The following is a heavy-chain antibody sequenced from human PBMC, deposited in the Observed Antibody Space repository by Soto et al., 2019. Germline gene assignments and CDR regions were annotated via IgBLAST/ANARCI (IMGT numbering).Heavy chain of an antibody. CDR3: ATGAAYYYDTSRY. CDR2: VFNDESSI. CDR1: GSGFSALA. D-gene: IGHD3-22*01. J-gene: IGHJ4*02. V-gene: IGHV3-30-3*01. Sequence: GGSLRLSCTASGSGFSALAMHWIRQPPGKGLEWVAVVFNDESSISYADSVKGRSTISRDNSRNTLYLQMTSLRLEDTALYYCATGAAYYYDTSRYWGQGALVTVSS.